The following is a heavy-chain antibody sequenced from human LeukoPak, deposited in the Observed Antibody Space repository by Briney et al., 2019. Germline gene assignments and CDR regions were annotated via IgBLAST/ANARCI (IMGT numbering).Heavy chain of an antibody. CDR1: GGSISSGAYY. CDR3: ARDHVYCSSTSCYNWFDP. V-gene: IGHV4-31*03. J-gene: IGHJ5*02. Sequence: SETLSLTCTVSGGSISSGAYYWSWIRQHPGKGLEWIGYIYYSGNTYYSPSLTSRVTISIDTSKNQISLKLNSVTAADTGMYYCARDHVYCSSTSCYNWFDPWGQGTLVTVSS. D-gene: IGHD2-2*01. CDR2: IYYSGNT.